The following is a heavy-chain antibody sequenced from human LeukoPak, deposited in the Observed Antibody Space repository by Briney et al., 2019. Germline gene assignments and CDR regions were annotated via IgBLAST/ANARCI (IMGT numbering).Heavy chain of an antibody. V-gene: IGHV4-39*07. J-gene: IGHJ4*02. Sequence: SETLSLTCTVSGGSISSSSYYWGWIRQPPGKGLEWIGSIYYSGSTYYNPSLKSRVTMSVDTSKNQFSLKLSSVTAADTAVYYCARRRFDYWGQGALVTVSS. CDR2: IYYSGST. CDR3: ARRRFDY. CDR1: GGSISSSSYY.